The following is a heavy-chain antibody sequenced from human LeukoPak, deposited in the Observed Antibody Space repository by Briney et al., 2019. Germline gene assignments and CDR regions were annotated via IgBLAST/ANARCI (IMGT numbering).Heavy chain of an antibody. Sequence: SETLSLTCTVSGYSISSGYYWGWIRQPPGKGLEWIGSIYHSGSTYYNPSLKSRGTISVDTSKNQFSLKLSSVTAADTAVYYCARDSYYYGSGSYYIDYWGQGTLVTVSS. V-gene: IGHV4-38-2*02. CDR1: GYSISSGYY. CDR2: IYHSGST. D-gene: IGHD3-10*01. J-gene: IGHJ4*02. CDR3: ARDSYYYGSGSYYIDY.